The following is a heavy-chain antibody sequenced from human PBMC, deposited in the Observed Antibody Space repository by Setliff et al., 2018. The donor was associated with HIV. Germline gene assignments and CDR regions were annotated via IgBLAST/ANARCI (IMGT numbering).Heavy chain of an antibody. D-gene: IGHD6-19*01. Sequence: SVKVSCKASGGTFSSYPISWVRQAPGQGLEWMGGIIPIFGTTHYAQKFQGRVTVTADESTSTVYMELNSLRSEDTAIYFCARGRKAGYTNGWFPQYQMDVWGQGTTVTVSS. CDR3: ARGRKAGYTNGWFPQYQMDV. J-gene: IGHJ6*02. V-gene: IGHV1-69*13. CDR1: GGTFSSYP. CDR2: IIPIFGTT.